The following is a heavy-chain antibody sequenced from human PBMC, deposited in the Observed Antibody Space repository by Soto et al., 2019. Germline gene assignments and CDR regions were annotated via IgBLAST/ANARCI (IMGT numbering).Heavy chain of an antibody. CDR2: IFYSGST. J-gene: IGHJ4*02. Sequence: QVQLQESGPGLVKPSQTLSLTCTVSGGSINSGGYYWSWIRQHPGKGLEWIGYIFYSGSTYYNPSLMSRFTISVDMSKNQFSLKLSSVTAADTAVYYCARVGGSGSPFDNWGQGTLVTVSS. D-gene: IGHD3-10*01. CDR1: GGSINSGGYY. CDR3: ARVGGSGSPFDN. V-gene: IGHV4-31*03.